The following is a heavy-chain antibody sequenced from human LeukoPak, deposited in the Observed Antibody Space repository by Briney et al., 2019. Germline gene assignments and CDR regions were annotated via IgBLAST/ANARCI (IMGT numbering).Heavy chain of an antibody. J-gene: IGHJ6*02. CDR1: GFTFSSYA. Sequence: PGRSLRLSCAASGFTFSSYAMHWVRQAPGKGLEWVAVISYDGSNKYYADSVKGRFTISRDNSKNTLYLQMNSLRAEDTAVYYCARDGPGDGYYPTRTTPYYYYGMDVWGQGTTVTVSS. D-gene: IGHD5-24*01. CDR2: ISYDGSNK. CDR3: ARDGPGDGYYPTRTTPYYYYGMDV. V-gene: IGHV3-30-3*01.